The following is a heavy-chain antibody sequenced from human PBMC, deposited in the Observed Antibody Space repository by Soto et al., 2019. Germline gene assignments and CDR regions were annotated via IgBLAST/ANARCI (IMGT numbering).Heavy chain of an antibody. Sequence: SETLSLTCTVSGGSISSYYWSWIQQPDEKGLEWIGRIYTSGSTNYNPSLKSRVTMSVDTSKNQFSVKLSSVTAADTAVYYCARDDYYDSSGYPHWGQGTMVTVSS. CDR3: ARDDYYDSSGYPH. CDR1: GGSISSYY. V-gene: IGHV4-4*07. CDR2: IYTSGST. D-gene: IGHD3-22*01. J-gene: IGHJ4*02.